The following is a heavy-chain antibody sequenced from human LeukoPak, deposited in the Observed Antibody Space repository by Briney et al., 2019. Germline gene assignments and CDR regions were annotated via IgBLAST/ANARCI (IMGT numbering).Heavy chain of an antibody. CDR2: IKQDGSEK. CDR3: TRHYGWSNYN. Sequence: PGGSLRLSCAASGLTFSADWMAWVRQAPGKGLEWVANIKQDGSEKYYVASVKGRFTISRDNSKNSLYLQMNSLRADDTAVYYCTRHYGWSNYNWGQGTLVTVSS. J-gene: IGHJ1*01. CDR1: GLTFSADW. D-gene: IGHD6-19*01. V-gene: IGHV3-7*01.